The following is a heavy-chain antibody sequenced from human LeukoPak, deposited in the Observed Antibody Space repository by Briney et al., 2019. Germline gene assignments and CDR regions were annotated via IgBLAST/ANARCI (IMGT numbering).Heavy chain of an antibody. CDR2: IRHDGSEK. CDR3: ARGGSRQYNF. CDR1: GFTFSSYW. D-gene: IGHD5-18*01. V-gene: IGHV3-7*01. J-gene: IGHJ4*02. Sequence: AGGSLRLSCAASGFTFSSYWMSWVRQAPGKGLEWVANIRHDGSEKYYVDSVKGRFTISRDNAKDFLYLQMNSLRVEDTAVYYCARGGSRQYNFWGQGTLVTVSS.